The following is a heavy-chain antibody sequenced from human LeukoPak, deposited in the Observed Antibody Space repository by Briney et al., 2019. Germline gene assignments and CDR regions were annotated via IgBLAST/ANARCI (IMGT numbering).Heavy chain of an antibody. CDR1: GFIFSTYS. D-gene: IGHD3-9*01. V-gene: IGHV3-21*01. Sequence: GGSLRLSCAASGFIFSTYSMNWVRQAPGKGLEWVSSISISTSNIYYADSVKGRFTISRDNAKNSLYLQMNSLRAEDTAVYYCARDKWILRYFDTAFDIWGQGTMVTVSS. CDR3: ARDKWILRYFDTAFDI. J-gene: IGHJ3*02. CDR2: ISISTSNI.